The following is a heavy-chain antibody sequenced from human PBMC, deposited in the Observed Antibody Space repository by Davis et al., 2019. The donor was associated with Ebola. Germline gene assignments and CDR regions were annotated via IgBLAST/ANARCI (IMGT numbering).Heavy chain of an antibody. Sequence: GESLKISCAASGFTFSSYAMTWVRQAPGKGLEWVGRIKSKTDGGTTDYAAPVKGRFTISRDDSKNMVYLQMNTLKTEDSALYYCTTSGYFPDYWGRGTLVTVSS. CDR3: TTSGYFPDY. V-gene: IGHV3-15*01. CDR2: IKSKTDGGTT. D-gene: IGHD1-1*01. CDR1: GFTFSSYA. J-gene: IGHJ4*02.